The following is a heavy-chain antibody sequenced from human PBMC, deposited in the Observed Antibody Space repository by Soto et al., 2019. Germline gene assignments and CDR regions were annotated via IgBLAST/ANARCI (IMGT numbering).Heavy chain of an antibody. CDR3: AKAGQAIVRFRGSDYYGMDV. D-gene: IGHD2-15*01. CDR1: GFTFSSYG. CDR2: ISYDGSNK. Sequence: QVQLVESGGGVVQPGRSLRLSCAASGFTFSSYGMHWVRQAPGKGLEWVAVISYDGSNKYYADSVKGRFTISRDNSKNTLYLQMNSLRAEDTAVYYCAKAGQAIVRFRGSDYYGMDVWGQGTTVTVSS. V-gene: IGHV3-30*18. J-gene: IGHJ6*02.